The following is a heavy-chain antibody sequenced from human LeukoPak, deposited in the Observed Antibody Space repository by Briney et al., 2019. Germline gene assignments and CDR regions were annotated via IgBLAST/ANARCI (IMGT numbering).Heavy chain of an antibody. V-gene: IGHV1-46*01. Sequence: GASVKVSCKASGYTFTSCYMHWVRQAPGQGLEWMGIINPSGGSTSYAQKFQGRVTMTRDTSTSTVYMELSSLRSEDTAVYYCAQRGQQLSKLYYYYYGMDVWGQGTTVTVSS. J-gene: IGHJ6*02. CDR1: GYTFTSCY. D-gene: IGHD6-13*01. CDR3: AQRGQQLSKLYYYYYGMDV. CDR2: INPSGGST.